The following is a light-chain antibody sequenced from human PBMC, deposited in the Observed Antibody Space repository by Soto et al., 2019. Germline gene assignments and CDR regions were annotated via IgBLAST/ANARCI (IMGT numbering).Light chain of an antibody. J-gene: IGLJ2*01. CDR3: SSYTSSRTYVV. CDR1: SSDVGGYNY. CDR2: EVS. V-gene: IGLV2-14*01. Sequence: QSALTQPASVSGSPGQSITISCTGTSSDVGGYNYVSWYQQHPGKAPKFMIYEVSNRASGVSNRFSGSKSGNSASLTISGLQAEDEADYFCSSYTSSRTYVVFGGGTKLTVL.